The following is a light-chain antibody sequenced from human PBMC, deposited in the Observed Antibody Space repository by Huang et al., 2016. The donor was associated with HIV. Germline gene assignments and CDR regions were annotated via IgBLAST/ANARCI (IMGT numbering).Light chain of an antibody. V-gene: IGKV1-5*03. CDR2: KAS. J-gene: IGKJ1*01. CDR1: QSISSW. CDR3: QQYNSYST. Sequence: DIQMTQSPSTLSASVGGRVTITCRASQSISSWLAWYQQKPGKAPKLLIYKASSLESGVPSRVSGSGSGTEFTRTISSLQPDDVATYYCQQYNSYSTFGQGTKVEIK.